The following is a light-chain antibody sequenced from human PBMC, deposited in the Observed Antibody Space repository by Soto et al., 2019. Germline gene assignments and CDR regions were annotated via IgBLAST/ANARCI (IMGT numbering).Light chain of an antibody. CDR2: EVS. V-gene: IGLV2-14*01. J-gene: IGLJ3*02. CDR1: SSDVGGYIY. Sequence: SALTQPASVSGSPGQSITISCSGTSSDVGGYIYVSWYQQHPGKAPKLMIYEVSNRPSGVSNRFSGSKSGNTASLTISGLQAEDEADYYCSSYTSISTVVFGGGTQLTVL. CDR3: SSYTSISTVV.